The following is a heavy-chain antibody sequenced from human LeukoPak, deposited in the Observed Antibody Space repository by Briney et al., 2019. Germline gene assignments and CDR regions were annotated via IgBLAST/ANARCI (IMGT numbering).Heavy chain of an antibody. CDR3: TSQIVARWFDP. CDR1: GGSFSGYY. Sequence: SETLSLTCAVYGGSFSGYYWSWIRQPPGKGLEWIGEINHSGSTNYNPSLKSRVTISVDTSKNQFSLKLSSVTAADTAVYYCTSQIVARWFDPWGQGTLVTVSS. V-gene: IGHV4-34*01. CDR2: INHSGST. J-gene: IGHJ5*02. D-gene: IGHD3-16*02.